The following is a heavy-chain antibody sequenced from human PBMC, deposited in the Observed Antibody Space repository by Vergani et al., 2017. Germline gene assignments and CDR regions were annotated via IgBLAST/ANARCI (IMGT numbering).Heavy chain of an antibody. Sequence: QVQLQQWGAGVVKPSGTLSLTCAVFGESFSSFYWSWIRQPPGKGLEWIGSIYHSGSTYYNPSLKSRVTISVDTSKNQFSLKLSSVTAADTAVYYCASKGYCSGGSCPDYWGQGTLVTVSS. CDR2: IYHSGST. CDR3: ASKGYCSGGSCPDY. J-gene: IGHJ4*02. CDR1: GESFSSFY. D-gene: IGHD2-15*01. V-gene: IGHV4-34*02.